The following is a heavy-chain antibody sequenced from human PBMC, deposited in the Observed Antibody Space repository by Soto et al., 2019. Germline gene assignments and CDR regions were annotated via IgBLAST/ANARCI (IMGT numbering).Heavy chain of an antibody. CDR3: ARASGESYPGSRVFDS. CDR2: ILNTGGDT. J-gene: IGHJ4*02. D-gene: IGHD3-10*01. Sequence: PGGSLRLSCAASGFTFSSYAMTWVRQAPGKGLEWVSVILNTGGDTLYADSVKGRFTISRDNSKDTLYLQMNILRVEDMAIYYCARASGESYPGSRVFDSWGQGTRVTVSS. CDR1: GFTFSSYA. V-gene: IGHV3-23*01.